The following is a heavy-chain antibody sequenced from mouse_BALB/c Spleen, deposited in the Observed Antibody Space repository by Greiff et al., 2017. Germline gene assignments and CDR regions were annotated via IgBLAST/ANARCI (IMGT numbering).Heavy chain of an antibody. J-gene: IGHJ3*01. CDR1: GFTFTDYY. CDR3: ARDATTVPFAY. V-gene: IGHV7-3*02. Sequence: EVKLVESGGGLVQPGGSLRLSCATSGFTFTDYYMSWVRQPPGKALEWLGFIRNKANGYTTEYSASVKGRFTISRDNSQSILYLQMNTLRAEDSATYYCARDATTVPFAYWAKGLWSLSLQ. CDR2: IRNKANGYTT. D-gene: IGHD1-1*01.